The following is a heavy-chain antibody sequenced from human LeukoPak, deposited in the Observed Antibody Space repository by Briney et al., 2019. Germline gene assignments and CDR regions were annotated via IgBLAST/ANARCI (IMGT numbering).Heavy chain of an antibody. CDR3: ARYILTVTGYWYFDL. Sequence: PSETLSLTCTVSSGSMNNHYWSWIRQPPGKGLEWVGYIYYSGSTNYNPSLKSRVTISVDTSKNQFSLSLNSVTAADTAVYFCARYILTVTGYWYFDLWGRGTLVTVSS. V-gene: IGHV4-59*08. CDR2: IYYSGST. CDR1: SGSMNNHY. J-gene: IGHJ2*01. D-gene: IGHD3-9*01.